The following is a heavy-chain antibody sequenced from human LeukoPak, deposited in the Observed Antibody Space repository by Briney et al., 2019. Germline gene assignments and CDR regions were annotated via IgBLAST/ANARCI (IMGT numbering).Heavy chain of an antibody. Sequence: GASVKVSCKASGYTFTNYYIHWVRQAPGQGLEWMGWINPNSGGTNYAQKFQGRVTMTRDTSISTAYMELSGLRSDDAAVYYCARANMVRGVGLFFDRNWFDPWGQGTLVTVSS. J-gene: IGHJ5*02. CDR2: INPNSGGT. D-gene: IGHD3-10*01. V-gene: IGHV1-2*02. CDR1: GYTFTNYY. CDR3: ARANMVRGVGLFFDRNWFDP.